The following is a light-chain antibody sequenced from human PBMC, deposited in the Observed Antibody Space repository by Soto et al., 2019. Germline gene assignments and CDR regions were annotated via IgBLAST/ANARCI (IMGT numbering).Light chain of an antibody. V-gene: IGLV1-44*01. Sequence: QSVLTQPPSASGTPGQRVTISCSGSRSSIGSNTVNWYQHLPGSAPKLLIYSNNHRPSGVPDRFSASKAGASASLAISGLQSEDEGDYYCAAWDASLGGFYVFGSGTKV. CDR1: RSSIGSNT. J-gene: IGLJ1*01. CDR2: SNN. CDR3: AAWDASLGGFYV.